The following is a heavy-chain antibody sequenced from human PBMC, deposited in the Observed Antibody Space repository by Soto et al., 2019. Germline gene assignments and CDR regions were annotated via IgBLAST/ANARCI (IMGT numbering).Heavy chain of an antibody. V-gene: IGHV4-59*04. CDR1: GGSISSYY. J-gene: IGHJ4*02. CDR3: VKRSPGTMLDN. Sequence: GGSISSYYWSWIRQPPGKGLEWIGTLYSGGSAYYNASLKSRVAMSVDTSKNQFSLKVTSVTAADTAVYYCVKRSPGTMLDNWGQGTLVTVS. CDR2: LYSGGSA.